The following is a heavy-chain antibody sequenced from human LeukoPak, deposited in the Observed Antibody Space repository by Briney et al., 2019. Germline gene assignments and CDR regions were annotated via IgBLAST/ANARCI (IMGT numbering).Heavy chain of an antibody. Sequence: SETLSLTCSVSGGSISSSSYYWGWIRQPPGKGLEWIGTIYYSGSTYYNPSLKSRVTISVDTSKNQFSLKLSSVTAADTAVYYCARDLLNEGNHLDYWGQGTLVTVSS. CDR3: ARDLLNEGNHLDY. CDR1: GGSISSSSYY. V-gene: IGHV4-39*07. J-gene: IGHJ4*02. D-gene: IGHD4-23*01. CDR2: IYYSGST.